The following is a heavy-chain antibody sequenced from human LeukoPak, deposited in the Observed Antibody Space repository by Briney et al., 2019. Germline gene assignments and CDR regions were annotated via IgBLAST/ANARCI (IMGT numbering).Heavy chain of an antibody. CDR2: IWSDGNNK. Sequence: GGSLRLSCAASGFTFSTYVFHWVRQAPGKGLEWVAVIWSDGNNKYYADSVKGRFTISRDNSKNTLYLQMNSLRAEDTAVYYCARSIGYGYGMDVWGQGTTVTVSS. CDR3: ARSIGYGYGMDV. J-gene: IGHJ6*02. D-gene: IGHD6-13*01. V-gene: IGHV3-33*01. CDR1: GFTFSTYV.